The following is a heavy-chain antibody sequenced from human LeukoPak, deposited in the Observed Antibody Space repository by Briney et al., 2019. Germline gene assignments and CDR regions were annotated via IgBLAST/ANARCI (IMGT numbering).Heavy chain of an antibody. CDR3: AKDGRFDSSGYRFDY. D-gene: IGHD3-22*01. CDR2: ISGSGGST. V-gene: IGHV3-23*01. Sequence: QTGGSLRLSCAASGFTFSSYAMSWVRQAPGKGLEWVSAISGSGGSTYYADSVKGRFTISRDNSKNTLYLQMNSLRAEDTALYYCAKDGRFDSSGYRFDYWGQGTLVTVSS. J-gene: IGHJ4*02. CDR1: GFTFSSYA.